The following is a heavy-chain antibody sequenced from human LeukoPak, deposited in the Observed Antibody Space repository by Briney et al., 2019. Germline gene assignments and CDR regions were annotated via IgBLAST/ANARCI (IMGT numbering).Heavy chain of an antibody. CDR1: GGSISSYY. V-gene: IGHV4-59*01. J-gene: IGHJ6*02. CDR2: IYYSGST. CDR3: ARLKCISTTCPSRYDMDV. D-gene: IGHD2-2*01. Sequence: MPSETLSLTCSVSGGSISSYYWSWIRQPPGKGLEYIGYIYYSGSTNYNPSLKSRVTISVDTSKDQFSLNLTSVTAADTAVYYCARLKCISTTCPSRYDMDVWGQGTTATVSS.